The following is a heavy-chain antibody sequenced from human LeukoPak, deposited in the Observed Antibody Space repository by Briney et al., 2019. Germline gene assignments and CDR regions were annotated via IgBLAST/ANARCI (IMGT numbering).Heavy chain of an antibody. CDR2: IYSGGST. V-gene: IGHV3-66*01. CDR1: GFTVSSNY. J-gene: IGHJ4*02. CDR3: ASMVRGGNLDY. Sequence: GGSLRLSCAASGFTVSSNYMSWVRQAPGKGLEWVSVIYSGGSTYYADSVKGRFTISRDNSKNTLYLQMNSLRAEDTAVYYCASMVRGGNLDYWGQGTLVTVSS. D-gene: IGHD3-10*01.